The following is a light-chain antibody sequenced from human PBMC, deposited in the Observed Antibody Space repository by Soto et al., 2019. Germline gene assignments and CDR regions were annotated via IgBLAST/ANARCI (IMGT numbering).Light chain of an antibody. CDR2: AAS. V-gene: IGKV3-20*01. Sequence: EIVLTQSPGTLSLSPGERATLSCRASQSLSSGYLAWYQQKPGQAPRILIYAASSRATGIPDRFSGSGSGTDFTLTIRRLEPEDFAVYYCHQYDTSPRTFGQGTKVEI. J-gene: IGKJ1*01. CDR3: HQYDTSPRT. CDR1: QSLSSGY.